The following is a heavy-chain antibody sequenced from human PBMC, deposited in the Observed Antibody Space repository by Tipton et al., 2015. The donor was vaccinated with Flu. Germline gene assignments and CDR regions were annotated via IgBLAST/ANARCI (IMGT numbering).Heavy chain of an antibody. J-gene: IGHJ6*02. CDR1: GFTFSSYS. CDR2: ISSSSSYI. Sequence: SLRLSCAASGFTFSSYSMNWVRQAPGKGLEWVSSISSSSSYIYYADSVKGRFTISRDNAKNSLYLQMNSLRAEDTAVYYCARGNGDGFLEWLQYPGYYYYGMDVWGQGTTVTVSS. CDR3: ARGNGDGFLEWLQYPGYYYYGMDV. D-gene: IGHD3-3*01. V-gene: IGHV3-21*01.